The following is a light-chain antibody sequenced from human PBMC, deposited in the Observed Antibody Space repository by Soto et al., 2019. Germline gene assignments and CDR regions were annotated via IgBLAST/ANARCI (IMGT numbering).Light chain of an antibody. J-gene: IGKJ4*01. V-gene: IGKV2-28*01. CDR2: LGS. CDR1: QSLLHSNGYNY. Sequence: DLVMTQSPLSLPITPGEPASISCRSSQSLLHSNGYNYLDWYLQKPGQSPQLLIYLGSNRASGVPARFSGSGSGTEFTLTISSLQSEDFAVYYCQQYNNWPPLTFGGGTKVEIK. CDR3: QQYNNWPPLT.